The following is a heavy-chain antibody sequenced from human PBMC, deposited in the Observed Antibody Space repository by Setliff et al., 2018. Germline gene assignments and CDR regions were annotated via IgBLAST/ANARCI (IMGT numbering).Heavy chain of an antibody. CDR3: ARGRRDGYKAGFDP. V-gene: IGHV5-51*01. J-gene: IGHJ5*02. Sequence: LGESLKISCEGSGYSFTSHWIGWVRQMPGKGLEWMGIIYPRDSDTRYNPSFQGQVTISADKSSSTAYLQWSSLKASDTAIYYCARGRRDGYKAGFDPWGQGTLVTVS. CDR1: GYSFTSHW. CDR2: IYPRDSDT. D-gene: IGHD5-12*01.